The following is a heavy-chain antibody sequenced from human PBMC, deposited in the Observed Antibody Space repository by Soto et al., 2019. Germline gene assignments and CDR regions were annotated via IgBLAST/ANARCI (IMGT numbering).Heavy chain of an antibody. J-gene: IGHJ4*02. CDR1: GYTFSSYG. CDR3: ARGDNWNYVDY. Sequence: ASVKVSCKASGYTFSSYGINLVRQAPGQGLEWXGWXXAXXXXXNXXXNFQGRVTMTTDTSTSTAYMELRSLRSDDTAVYYCARGDNWNYVDYWGQGTLVTVSS. CDR2: XXAXXXXX. V-gene: IGHV1-18*01. D-gene: IGHD1-20*01.